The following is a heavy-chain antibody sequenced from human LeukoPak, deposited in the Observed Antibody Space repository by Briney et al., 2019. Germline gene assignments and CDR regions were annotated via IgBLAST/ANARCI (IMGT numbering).Heavy chain of an antibody. J-gene: IGHJ4*02. D-gene: IGHD6-19*01. CDR2: IRYSGTT. V-gene: IGHV4-59*01. CDR1: GGSITSDY. Sequence: SETLSLTCTVSGGSITSDYWSWIRQPPGKGLGWIAYIRYSGTTNYNPSLKSRVTISLDTSKNQFSLKLTSVTAADTAVYYCARGAGWYGNWGQGTLVTVSS. CDR3: ARGAGWYGN.